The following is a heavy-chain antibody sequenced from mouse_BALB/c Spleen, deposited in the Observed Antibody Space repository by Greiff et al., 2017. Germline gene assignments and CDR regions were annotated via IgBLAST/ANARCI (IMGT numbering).Heavy chain of an antibody. V-gene: IGHV5-17*02. CDR2: ISSGSSTI. Sequence: EVNVVESGGGLVQPGGSRKLSCAASGFTFSSFGMHWVRQAPEKGLEWVAYISSGSSTIYYADTVKGRFTISRDNPKNTLFLQMTSLRSEDTAMYYCARPYDGYYVFDYWGQGTTLTVSS. CDR3: ARPYDGYYVFDY. J-gene: IGHJ2*01. CDR1: GFTFSSFG. D-gene: IGHD2-3*01.